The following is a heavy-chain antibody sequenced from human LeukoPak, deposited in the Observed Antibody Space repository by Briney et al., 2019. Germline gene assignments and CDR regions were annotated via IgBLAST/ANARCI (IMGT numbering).Heavy chain of an antibody. CDR2: IYTSGST. CDR1: GGSISSGSYY. J-gene: IGHJ3*02. CDR3: ARDPTPHDYGGNEAAFDI. D-gene: IGHD4-23*01. Sequence: PSETLSLTCTVSGGSISSGSYYWSWIRQPAGKGLEWIGRIYTSGSTNYNPSLKSRVTISVDTSKNQFSLKLSSVTAADTAVYYCARDPTPHDYGGNEAAFDIWGQGTMVTVSS. V-gene: IGHV4-61*02.